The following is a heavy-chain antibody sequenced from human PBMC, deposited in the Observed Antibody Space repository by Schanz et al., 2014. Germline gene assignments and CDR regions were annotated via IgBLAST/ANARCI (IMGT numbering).Heavy chain of an antibody. Sequence: VHLLESGGGLVEPGGSLRLSCTASGFTFSSYSMNWVRQAPGKGLEWVSAISGSGGSTYYADSVKGRFTISRDNSKNTLYLQMNSLRAEDTAVYYCAKGRFGELSAFDIWGQGTMVTVSS. D-gene: IGHD3-10*01. CDR1: GFTFSSYS. J-gene: IGHJ3*02. CDR2: ISGSGGST. V-gene: IGHV3-23*01. CDR3: AKGRFGELSAFDI.